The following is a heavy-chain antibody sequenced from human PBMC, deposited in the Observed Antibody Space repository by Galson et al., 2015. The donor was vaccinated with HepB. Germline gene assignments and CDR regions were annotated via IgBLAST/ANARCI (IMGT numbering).Heavy chain of an antibody. CDR2: ISAYGGNT. D-gene: IGHD2-15*01. V-gene: IGHV1-18*04. CDR1: GYTFTTNG. CDR3: ARDRSHSLDF. Sequence: SVKVSCKASGYTFTTNGISWVRQAPRQGLEWLGWISAYGGNTKYAQKYQGRITLTRDTSTSTAYMELRSLRSDDTAIYYCARDRSHSLDFWGQGTLVTVSS. J-gene: IGHJ4*02.